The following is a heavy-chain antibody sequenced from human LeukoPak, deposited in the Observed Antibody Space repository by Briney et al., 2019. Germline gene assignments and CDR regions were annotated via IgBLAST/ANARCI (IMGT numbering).Heavy chain of an antibody. D-gene: IGHD1-26*01. CDR1: GFTFSSYG. CDR2: ISGSGGRT. Sequence: HPGGTLRLSCAASGFTFSSYGMRWVRQAPGKGGGGGSAISGSGGRTYYADSGKGRFTISRDNAKDRLDVQMNSRRGEDTAVYYSAKGAVSGSYTTLKRKAEFDYWGQGTLVTVSS. J-gene: IGHJ4*02. CDR3: AKGAVSGSYTTLKRKAEFDY. V-gene: IGHV3-23*01.